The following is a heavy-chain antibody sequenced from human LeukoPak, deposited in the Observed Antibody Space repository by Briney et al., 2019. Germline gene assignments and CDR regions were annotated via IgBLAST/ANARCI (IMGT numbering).Heavy chain of an antibody. CDR2: IYTSGST. CDR3: ARDPSKAGTDWFDP. J-gene: IGHJ5*02. CDR1: GGSISSYY. D-gene: IGHD6-19*01. V-gene: IGHV4-4*07. Sequence: QSSETLSLTCTVSGGSISSYYWSWIRQPAGKGLEWIGRIYTSGSTNYNPSLKSRVTMSVDTSKNQFSLKLSSVTAADTAVYYCARDPSKAGTDWFDPWGQGTLVTVSS.